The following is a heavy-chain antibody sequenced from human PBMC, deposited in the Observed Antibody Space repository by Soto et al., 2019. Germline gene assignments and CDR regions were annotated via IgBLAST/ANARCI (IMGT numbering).Heavy chain of an antibody. J-gene: IGHJ4*02. Sequence: NPSETLSLTCAVSGGSISSGGYSWSWIRQPPGKGLEWIGYIYHSGSTNYNPSLKSRVTISVDTSKNQFSLKLSSVTAADTAVYYCARRYGVYFDYWGQGTLVTVSS. D-gene: IGHD4-17*01. CDR2: IYHSGST. V-gene: IGHV4-30-2*01. CDR3: ARRYGVYFDY. CDR1: GGSISSGGYS.